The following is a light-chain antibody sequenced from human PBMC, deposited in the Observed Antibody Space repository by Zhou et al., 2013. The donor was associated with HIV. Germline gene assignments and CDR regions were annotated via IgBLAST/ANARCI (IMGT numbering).Light chain of an antibody. Sequence: DIQMTQSPSSLSASVGDRVTITCQASQDISLIYDASNLETGVPSRFSGSGSGTDFTFTISSLQPEDIATYYCQQYDNLPLTFGGGTKVEIK. CDR2: DAS. CDR3: QQYDNLPLT. J-gene: IGKJ4*01. CDR1: QDIS. V-gene: IGKV1-33*01.